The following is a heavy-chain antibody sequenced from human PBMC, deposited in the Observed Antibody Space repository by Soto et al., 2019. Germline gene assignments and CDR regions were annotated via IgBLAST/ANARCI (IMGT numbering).Heavy chain of an antibody. V-gene: IGHV2-5*02. J-gene: IGHJ3*02. D-gene: IGHD3-10*01. CDR3: ARRLGYYYGSGNYEGVTFDI. Sequence: SGPTLVNPTQTLTLTCTFSGFSLGASGVGVGWIRQPPGKALEWLAVIYWDDDKRYSPSLKSRLTITKDTSKNQVLLTMTNMDPVDTATYYCARRLGYYYGSGNYEGVTFDIWGQGTMVTVSS. CDR1: GFSLGASGVG. CDR2: IYWDDDK.